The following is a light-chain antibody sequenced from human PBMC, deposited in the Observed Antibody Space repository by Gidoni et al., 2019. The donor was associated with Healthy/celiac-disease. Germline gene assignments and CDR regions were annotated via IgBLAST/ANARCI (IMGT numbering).Light chain of an antibody. Sequence: DPVTITCRASQGISSYLAWYQQKPGKATKLLIYAASTLQSGVPSRFSGSGSGTEFTLTISSLQPEDFATYYCQQSGTFGQGTKLEIK. CDR1: QGISSY. J-gene: IGKJ2*01. CDR2: AAS. V-gene: IGKV1-9*01. CDR3: QQSGT.